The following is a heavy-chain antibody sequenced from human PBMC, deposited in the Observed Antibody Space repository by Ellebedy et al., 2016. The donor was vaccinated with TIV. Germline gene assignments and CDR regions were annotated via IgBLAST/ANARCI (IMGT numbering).Heavy chain of an antibody. Sequence: PGGSLRLSCSASGFTFSSYAMHWVRQAPGKGLEYVSAISSNGGSTYYADSVKGRFTIPRDNSKHTLYLKMSSLRAEDTAVYYCVKGGSGSYHYYYGMDDWGQGTTVTVSS. V-gene: IGHV3-64D*06. CDR2: ISSNGGST. CDR1: GFTFSSYA. CDR3: VKGGSGSYHYYYGMDD. D-gene: IGHD3-10*01. J-gene: IGHJ6*02.